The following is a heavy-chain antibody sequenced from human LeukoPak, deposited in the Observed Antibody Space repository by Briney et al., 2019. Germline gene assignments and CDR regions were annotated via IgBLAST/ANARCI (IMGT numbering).Heavy chain of an antibody. J-gene: IGHJ5*02. Sequence: SETLSLTCTVSGGSITGHYWTWIRQSPGKGLEWIGFVYDNGNTNYNSSLQSRVTMSVDTSINQLSLKMTSVTAADTAIYYCARVFRGVVTSNWFDPWGQGTLVTVSS. V-gene: IGHV4-59*11. CDR2: VYDNGNT. D-gene: IGHD2-21*02. CDR3: ARVFRGVVTSNWFDP. CDR1: GGSITGHY.